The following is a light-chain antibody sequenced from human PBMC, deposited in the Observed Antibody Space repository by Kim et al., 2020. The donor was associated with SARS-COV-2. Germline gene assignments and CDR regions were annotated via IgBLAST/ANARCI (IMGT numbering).Light chain of an antibody. V-gene: IGKV3-20*01. J-gene: IGKJ2*01. Sequence: EIVLTQYPGTVSLSPGERATLSCRASQSVTSSDLAWYQQRPGQAPRLLIYGASSRATGIPDRFSGSGSGTDFTLTISRLEPEDFAVYYCQQYGSSPRTFGQGTKLEI. CDR3: QQYGSSPRT. CDR2: GAS. CDR1: QSVTSSD.